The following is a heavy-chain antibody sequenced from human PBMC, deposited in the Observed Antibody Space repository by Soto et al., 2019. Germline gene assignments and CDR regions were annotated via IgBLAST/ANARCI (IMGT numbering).Heavy chain of an antibody. J-gene: IGHJ6*02. D-gene: IGHD2-21*01. CDR1: GGSISSYS. V-gene: IGHV4-4*07. CDR3: ARELQVGRGKVDV. Sequence: PSETLSLTCTGSGGSISSYSWSWIRQPAGNRLEWIGRIYTSGSHNYNPPLMSRVTMSVDTSKNQFSLKLSSATAADTAVYYCARELQVGRGKVDVWGQGTTGTVSS. CDR2: IYTSGSH.